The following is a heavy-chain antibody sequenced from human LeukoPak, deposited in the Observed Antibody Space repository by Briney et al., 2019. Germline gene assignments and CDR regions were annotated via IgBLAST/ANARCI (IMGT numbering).Heavy chain of an antibody. D-gene: IGHD3-22*01. CDR3: ARDYYDSSGYYDN. V-gene: IGHV3-21*01. Sequence: SGGSLRLSCAASGFTFSSYSMNWVRQAPGRGLEWVSSISSSGSYIYYADSVKGRFTISRDNAKNSLYLQMNSLRAEDTAVYYCARDYYDSSGYYDNWGEGTLITVSS. J-gene: IGHJ4*02. CDR2: ISSSGSYI. CDR1: GFTFSSYS.